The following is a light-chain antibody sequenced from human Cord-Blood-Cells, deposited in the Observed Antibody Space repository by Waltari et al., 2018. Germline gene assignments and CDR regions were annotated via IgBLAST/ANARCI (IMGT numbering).Light chain of an antibody. CDR3: QVWDSSSDLHVV. CDR2: YDS. Sequence: CGGNNIGSKSVHWYQQKPGQAPVLVIYYDSDRPSGIPERFSGSNSGNTATLTISRVEAGDEADYYCQVWDSSSDLHVVFGGGTKLTVL. CDR1: NIGSKS. V-gene: IGLV3-21*04. J-gene: IGLJ2*01.